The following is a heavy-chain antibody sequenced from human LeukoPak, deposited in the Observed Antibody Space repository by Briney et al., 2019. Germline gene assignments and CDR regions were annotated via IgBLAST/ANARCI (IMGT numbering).Heavy chain of an antibody. CDR2: ISWNSGSV. CDR3: ARVVVPAPSNWFDP. D-gene: IGHD2-2*01. CDR1: GFTFDDYA. V-gene: IGHV3-9*01. Sequence: GRSLRLSCAASGFTFDDYAIHWVRQAPGKGLEWVSGISWNSGSVGYADSVRGRFTISRDNAKNSLYLRMNSLRPEDTAVYYCARVVVPAPSNWFDPWGQGTLVTVSS. J-gene: IGHJ5*02.